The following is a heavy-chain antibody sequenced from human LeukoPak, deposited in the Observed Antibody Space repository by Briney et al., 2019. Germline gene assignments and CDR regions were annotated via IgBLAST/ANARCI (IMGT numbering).Heavy chain of an antibody. D-gene: IGHD4-17*01. CDR1: GGSISSGSYY. J-gene: IGHJ4*02. CDR3: ARQYGFDY. V-gene: IGHV4-61*02. Sequence: SETLSLTCTVSGGSISSGSYYWSWIRQPAGKGLEWIGRIYTSGSTNYNPSLKSRVTISVDTSKNQFSLKLSSVTAADTAVYYCARQYGFDYWGQGTLVTVSS. CDR2: IYTSGST.